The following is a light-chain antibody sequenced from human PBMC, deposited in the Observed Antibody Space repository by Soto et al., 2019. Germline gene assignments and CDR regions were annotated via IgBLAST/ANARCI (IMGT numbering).Light chain of an antibody. J-gene: IGKJ2*01. CDR2: LGS. Sequence: DLVMTQSPLSLPVTPGEPASISCRSSQSLLHSNGYNYLDWYLQKPGQSPQLLIYLGSNRASGVPDRLSGSGSGTDFTLKISRVEAEDVGVYYCMQALQTPRTFGQGTKLELK. CDR3: MQALQTPRT. V-gene: IGKV2-28*01. CDR1: QSLLHSNGYNY.